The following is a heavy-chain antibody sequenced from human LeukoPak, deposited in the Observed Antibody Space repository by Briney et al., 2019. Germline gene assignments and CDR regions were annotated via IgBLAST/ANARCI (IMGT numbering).Heavy chain of an antibody. Sequence: SETLSLTCTVSGASISSYYWSWIRQPPGKGLEWIGYIYYSGSTSYNPSLKSRVTISVDTSKNQSSLNLSSVTAADTAVYYCARWSLYSSGWYFDYWGQGILVTVSS. J-gene: IGHJ4*02. V-gene: IGHV4-59*01. CDR3: ARWSLYSSGWYFDY. CDR1: GASISSYY. D-gene: IGHD6-19*01. CDR2: IYYSGST.